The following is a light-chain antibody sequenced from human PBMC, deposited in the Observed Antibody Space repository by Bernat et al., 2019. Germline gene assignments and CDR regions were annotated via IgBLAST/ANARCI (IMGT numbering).Light chain of an antibody. V-gene: IGKV1-17*01. CDR3: LQQNSYSPIT. CDR1: QGVRND. J-gene: IGKJ5*01. CDR2: VAS. Sequence: DIQMTQSPSSLSASVGDRVTITCRASQGVRNDLGWYQQKPGKAPKRLIHVASSLQSGVPSRFSGSGSGTEFTLTISSLQPEDFATYYCLQQNSYSPITFGQGTRLEIK.